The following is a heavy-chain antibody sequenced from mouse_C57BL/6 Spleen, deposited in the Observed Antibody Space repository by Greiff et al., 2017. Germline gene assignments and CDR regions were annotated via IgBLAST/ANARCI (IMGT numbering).Heavy chain of an antibody. V-gene: IGHV1-62-2*01. CDR3: ARHAPGSSSYYFDY. J-gene: IGHJ2*01. CDR2: FYPGRGSI. CDR1: GYPFTAYT. Sequence: QVQLQQSGAELVKPGASVKLSCTASGYPFTAYTIHWVTQRSGQGLEWIGWFYPGRGSIKSNANFKAQATLPSDKSSSPVYMELSRLTSEDSAVYCCARHAPGSSSYYFDYWGQGTTRTVSS. D-gene: IGHD1-1*01.